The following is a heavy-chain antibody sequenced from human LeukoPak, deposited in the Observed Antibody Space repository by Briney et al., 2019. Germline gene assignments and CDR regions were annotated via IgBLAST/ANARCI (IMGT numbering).Heavy chain of an antibody. CDR1: GFTFSSYA. D-gene: IGHD4-17*01. Sequence: GGSLRLSCAASGFTFSSYAMSWVRQAPGKGLEWVSAISGSGGSTYYADSVKGRFTTSRDNSKNTLYLQMNSLRAEDTAVYYCAKDSYGDYGSYWGQGTLVTVSS. V-gene: IGHV3-23*01. CDR3: AKDSYGDYGSY. J-gene: IGHJ4*02. CDR2: ISGSGGST.